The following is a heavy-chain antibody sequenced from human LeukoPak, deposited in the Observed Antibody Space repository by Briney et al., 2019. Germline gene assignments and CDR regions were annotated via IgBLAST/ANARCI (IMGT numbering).Heavy chain of an antibody. Sequence: PGGSLRLSCAASGFTFSSYAMSWVRQAPGKGLEWVSAISGSGGSTYYADSVKGRFTISRDNAKNTLYLQMNSLRAEDTAVYYCARDLGGVTTYDYWGQGTLVTVSS. CDR3: ARDLGGVTTYDY. J-gene: IGHJ4*02. CDR1: GFTFSSYA. V-gene: IGHV3-23*01. CDR2: ISGSGGST. D-gene: IGHD3-3*01.